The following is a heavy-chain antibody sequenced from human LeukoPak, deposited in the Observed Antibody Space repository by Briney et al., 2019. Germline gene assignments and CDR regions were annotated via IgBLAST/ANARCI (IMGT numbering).Heavy chain of an antibody. CDR1: GGSISSYY. J-gene: IGHJ4*02. Sequence: SETLSLTCTVSGGSISSYYWSWIRQPPGKGLEWIGYIYYSGSTNYNPSLKSRVTISVDTSKNQFSLKLSSVTAADTAVYYCARQLAAPAHYFDYWGQGTLVTVSS. D-gene: IGHD6-6*01. V-gene: IGHV4-59*08. CDR3: ARQLAAPAHYFDY. CDR2: IYYSGST.